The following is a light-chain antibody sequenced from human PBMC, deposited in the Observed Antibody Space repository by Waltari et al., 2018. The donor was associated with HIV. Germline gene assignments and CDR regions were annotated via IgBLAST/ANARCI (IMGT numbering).Light chain of an antibody. J-gene: IGLJ1*01. Sequence: QSALTPPASVSGSPGQSISISCTGTSSDVGAYNYSSCYQQHPGQAPKLIIYDVNYRPSGMSSRFSGAKSGNTASLTIAGLQAEDEADYYCSSYTGSDTLLGVFGTGTKVTVL. V-gene: IGLV2-14*01. CDR2: DVN. CDR1: SSDVGAYNY. CDR3: SSYTGSDTLLGV.